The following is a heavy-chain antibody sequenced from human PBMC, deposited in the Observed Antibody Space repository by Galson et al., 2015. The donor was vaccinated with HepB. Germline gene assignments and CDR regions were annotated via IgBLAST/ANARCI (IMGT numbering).Heavy chain of an antibody. J-gene: IGHJ2*01. CDR2: IKSRSDGETT. CDR3: AKFEGAILVKWFFDA. CDR1: GFPFRNVW. Sequence: LTLSCAVSGFPFRNVWMSWVRQAPGQGLEWVGRIKSRSDGETTDYGAPVKGRFIISRDDSKNTLYLQMNNLRAEDTAVYYCAKFEGAILVKWFFDAWASGTLITVSS. D-gene: IGHD3-9*01. V-gene: IGHV3-15*01.